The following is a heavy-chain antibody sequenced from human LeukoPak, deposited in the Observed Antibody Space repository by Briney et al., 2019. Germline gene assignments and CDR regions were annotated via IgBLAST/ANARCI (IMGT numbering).Heavy chain of an antibody. CDR1: GYSISSGYY. J-gene: IGHJ4*02. D-gene: IGHD3-22*01. V-gene: IGHV4-38-2*01. Sequence: SETLSLTCAVSGYSISSGYYWGWIRQPPGKGLEWIGSIYHSGSTYYNPSLKSRVTISVDTSKNQFSLKLSSVTAADTAVYYCARLPGYYDSSGSAYYFDYGGQGTLVTVSS. CDR2: IYHSGST. CDR3: ARLPGYYDSSGSAYYFDY.